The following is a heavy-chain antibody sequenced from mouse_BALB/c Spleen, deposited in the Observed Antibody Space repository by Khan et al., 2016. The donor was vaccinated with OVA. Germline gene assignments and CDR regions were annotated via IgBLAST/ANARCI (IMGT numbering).Heavy chain of an antibody. CDR1: GYTFTRYG. CDR3: ARGGYGSFAY. J-gene: IGHJ3*01. Sequence: QVQLKQSGPELVKPGALVKMSCKASGYTFTRYGINWVRQRPGQGLEWIRWISPGDGSTKYNEKFKGKATLTEDNSSSTAYMKLSSMTSENSAVYFCARGGYGSFAYWGQGTLVTVSA. D-gene: IGHD1-2*01. CDR2: ISPGDGST. V-gene: IGHV1S56*01.